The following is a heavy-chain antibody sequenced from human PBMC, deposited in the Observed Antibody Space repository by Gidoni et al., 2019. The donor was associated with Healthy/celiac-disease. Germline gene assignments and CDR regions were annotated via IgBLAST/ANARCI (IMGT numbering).Heavy chain of an antibody. D-gene: IGHD6-13*01. CDR1: GGTFSSDA. CDR3: ASGSSSWQAFDY. Sequence: QVQLVQSGAEVKTPGSSVTFSCTASGGTFSSDAISWVRQAPGQGLEWMGRIIPILGKANYAQKFQGRVTMTADKSTSTAYMELSSLRSEDTAVYYCASGSSSWQAFDYWGQGTLVTVSA. J-gene: IGHJ4*02. CDR2: IIPILGKA. V-gene: IGHV1-69*04.